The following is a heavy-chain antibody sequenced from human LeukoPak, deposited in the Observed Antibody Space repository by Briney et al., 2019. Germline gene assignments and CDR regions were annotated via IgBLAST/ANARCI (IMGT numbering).Heavy chain of an antibody. V-gene: IGHV4-38-2*02. CDR3: ARAGWYTLDN. CDR1: GYSISSGYY. J-gene: IGHJ4*02. D-gene: IGHD2-15*01. CDR2: IYHSGST. Sequence: SETLSLTCTVSGYSISSGYYWGWIRQPPGKGLEWIGSIYHSGSTYYNPSLKSRVTISVDNSKNQFSLKMSSMTAADTAVYYCARAGWYTLDNWGQGTLVTVSS.